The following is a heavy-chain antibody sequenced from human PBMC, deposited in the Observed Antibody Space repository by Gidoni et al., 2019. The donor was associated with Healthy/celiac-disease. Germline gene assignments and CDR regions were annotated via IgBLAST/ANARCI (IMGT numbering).Heavy chain of an antibody. CDR3: AKGNGIAARPGYYYYMDV. CDR2: IRYDGSNK. D-gene: IGHD6-6*01. CDR1: GFTFSSYG. Sequence: QVQLVASGGGVVQPGGSLRLSCAASGFTFSSYGMHWVRQAPGKGLEWVAFIRYDGSNKYYADSVKGRFTISRDNSKNTLYLQMNSLRAEDTAVYYCAKGNGIAARPGYYYYMDVWGKGTTVTVSS. J-gene: IGHJ6*03. V-gene: IGHV3-30*02.